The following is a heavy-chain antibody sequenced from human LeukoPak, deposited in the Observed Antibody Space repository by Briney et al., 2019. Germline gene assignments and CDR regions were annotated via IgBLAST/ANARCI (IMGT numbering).Heavy chain of an antibody. V-gene: IGHV3-74*01. CDR2: INPDGSTT. J-gene: IGHJ4*02. Sequence: GGSLRLSCAASGFTFSSYWMHWVRQAPGKGLVWVSRINPDGSTTNYADSVRGRFTISRDNAKNTLYLQMNNLRAEDMAVYYCGSVLGLGFWGQGTLVTVSS. CDR1: GFTFSSYW. CDR3: GSVLGLGF.